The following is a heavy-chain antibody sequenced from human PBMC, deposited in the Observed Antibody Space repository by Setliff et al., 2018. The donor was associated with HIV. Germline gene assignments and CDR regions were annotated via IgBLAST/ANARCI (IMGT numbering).Heavy chain of an antibody. CDR1: GYTFTSYW. V-gene: IGHV5-51*01. J-gene: IGHJ4*02. CDR3: ARSDSANWYVDY. D-gene: IGHD1-1*01. Sequence: GESLKISCKGSGYTFTSYWIGWVRQMPGKGLEWMGIIYPGDSYTRYSPSFQGQVTISADKSINTAFLQWSSLKASDTAMFYCARSDSANWYVDYWGQGTLVTVSS. CDR2: IYPGDSYT.